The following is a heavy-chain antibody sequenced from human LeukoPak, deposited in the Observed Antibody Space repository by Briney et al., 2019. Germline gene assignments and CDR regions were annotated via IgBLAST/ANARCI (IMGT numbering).Heavy chain of an antibody. CDR3: ARDHDSGSYLDYFDY. J-gene: IGHJ4*02. CDR1: GFTFSSYW. CDR2: IKQDGSEK. V-gene: IGHV3-7*01. D-gene: IGHD1-26*01. Sequence: PGGSLRLSCAASGFTFSSYWMSWVRQAPGKGLEWVANIKQDGSEKYYVDSVKGRFTISRDNAKNSLYLQMNSLRAEDTAVYYCARDHDSGSYLDYFDYWGQGTLVTVSS.